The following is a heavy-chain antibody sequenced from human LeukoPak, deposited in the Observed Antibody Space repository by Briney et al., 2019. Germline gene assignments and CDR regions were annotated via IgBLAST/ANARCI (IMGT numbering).Heavy chain of an antibody. J-gene: IGHJ4*02. V-gene: IGHV4-34*01. CDR1: GGSFSGYY. CDR2: INHSGST. CDR3: ARVGVWGSYRYTFFDY. Sequence: SETLSLTCAVYGGSFSGYYRSWIRQPPGKGLEWIGEINHSGSTNYNPSLKSRVTISVETTKNKLSLKLSSVTAADTAVYYCARVGVWGSYRYTFFDYWGQGTLVTVSS. D-gene: IGHD3-16*02.